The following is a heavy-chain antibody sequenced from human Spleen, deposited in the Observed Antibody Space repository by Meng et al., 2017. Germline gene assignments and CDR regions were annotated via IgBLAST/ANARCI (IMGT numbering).Heavy chain of an antibody. J-gene: IGHJ4*02. CDR1: GYTFASYG. V-gene: IGHV1-18*01. Sequence: QVHLLQYGAEVKKPGASVMVSCEASGYTFASYGISWLRQAPGQGLEWMGWFVNNVDTYSAQKFQGRVTMTTDTHTSTAFMELRSLRSDDTAVYYCARGTPGRSYSDYWGQGTLVTVSS. D-gene: IGHD3-10*01. CDR3: ARGTPGRSYSDY. CDR2: FVNNVDT.